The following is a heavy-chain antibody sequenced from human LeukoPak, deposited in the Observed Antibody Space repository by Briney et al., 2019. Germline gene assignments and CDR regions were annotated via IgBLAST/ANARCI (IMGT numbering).Heavy chain of an antibody. D-gene: IGHD1-1*01. CDR2: ISTSGSAI. V-gene: IGHV3-48*02. Sequence: GGSLRPSCAASGFTFSTYNMNWVREAPGKGLEWVSYISTSGSAIYYADSVKGRFTISRDNARNSLYLQMNSLRDEDTAVYYCARYTWSDRRGAMDVWGQGTTVTVSS. CDR3: ARYTWSDRRGAMDV. J-gene: IGHJ6*02. CDR1: GFTFSTYN.